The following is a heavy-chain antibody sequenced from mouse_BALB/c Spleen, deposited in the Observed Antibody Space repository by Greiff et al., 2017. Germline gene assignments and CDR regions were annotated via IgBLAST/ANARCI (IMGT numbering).Heavy chain of an antibody. Sequence: VQLVESGAELVKPGASVKISCKASGYTFSSYWIEWVKQRPGHGLEWIGEILPGSGSTNYNEKFKGKATFTADTSSNTAYMQLSSLTSEDSAVYYCARRAIYTVVAPYYAMDYWGQGTSVTVSS. CDR1: GYTFSSYW. J-gene: IGHJ4*01. D-gene: IGHD1-1*01. CDR2: ILPGSGST. CDR3: ARRAIYTVVAPYYAMDY. V-gene: IGHV1-9*01.